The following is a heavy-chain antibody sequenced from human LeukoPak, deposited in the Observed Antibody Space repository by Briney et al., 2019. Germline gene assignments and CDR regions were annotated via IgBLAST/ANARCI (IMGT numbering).Heavy chain of an antibody. J-gene: IGHJ6*03. CDR3: ARVATTTVTTFPYYYYYYMDV. CDR1: GGSISSSSYY. CDR2: IYYSGST. V-gene: IGHV4-39*07. Sequence: SETLSLTCTVSGGSISSSSYYWGWIRQPPGKGLEWIGSIYYSGSTYYNPSLKSRVTISVDTSKNQFSLKLSSVTAADTAVYYCARVATTTVTTFPYYYYYYMDVWGKGTTVTVSS. D-gene: IGHD4-17*01.